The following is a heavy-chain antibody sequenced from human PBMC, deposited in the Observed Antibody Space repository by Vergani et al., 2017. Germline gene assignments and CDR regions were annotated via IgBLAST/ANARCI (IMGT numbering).Heavy chain of an antibody. D-gene: IGHD2-21*01. CDR1: GFTFSSYS. J-gene: IGHJ6*02. Sequence: VQLVESGGGLVKPGGSLRLSCAASGFTFSSYSMNWVRQAPGKGLEWVSSISSSSSYIYYADSVKGRFTISRDNAKNSLYLQMNSLRAEDTAVYYCAKARDPNCKGGNCYSYYYGLDLWGQGTTVTVSS. V-gene: IGHV3-21*01. CDR2: ISSSSSYI. CDR3: AKARDPNCKGGNCYSYYYGLDL.